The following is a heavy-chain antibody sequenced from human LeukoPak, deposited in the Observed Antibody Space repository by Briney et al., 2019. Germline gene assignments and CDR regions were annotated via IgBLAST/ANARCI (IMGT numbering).Heavy chain of an antibody. CDR2: ISSGGSTI. Sequence: PGGSLRLSCAASGFTFSDYYMSWIRQAPGKGLEWVSYISSGGSTIYYADSVKGRFTISRDNAKNSLYLQTNSLRAEDTAAYYCARHLVVATYDYWGQGTLVTASS. D-gene: IGHD2-21*01. CDR3: ARHLVVATYDY. J-gene: IGHJ4*02. CDR1: GFTFSDYY. V-gene: IGHV3-11*01.